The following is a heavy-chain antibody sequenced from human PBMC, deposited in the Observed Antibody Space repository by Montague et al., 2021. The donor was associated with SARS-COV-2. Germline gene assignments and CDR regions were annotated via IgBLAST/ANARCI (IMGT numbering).Heavy chain of an antibody. CDR3: AGRQGALYHLDI. CDR1: GGSISNSIYY. CDR2: MHQSGAT. D-gene: IGHD2-8*01. V-gene: IGHV4-39*07. Sequence: SETLSLTCSVSGGSISNSIYYWGWIRQPPGKGLEWIGEMHQSGATNYNPSLKSRATISVDTPNSQLSLRLNSVTAADTAVYYCAGRQGALYHLDIWGQGTLVTVSS. J-gene: IGHJ4*02.